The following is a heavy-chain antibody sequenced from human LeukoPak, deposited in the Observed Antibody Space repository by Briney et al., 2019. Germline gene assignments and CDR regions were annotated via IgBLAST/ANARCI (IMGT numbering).Heavy chain of an antibody. Sequence: GGSLRLSCAASGFTFSTYSMNWVRQAPGKGLEWVSSISSGSSYIDYGDSVKGRFTISRDNAENSLYLQMNSLRAEDTAVYYCARDWGGHDSSGYRYFQTWGQGTLVTVSS. J-gene: IGHJ1*01. CDR3: ARDWGGHDSSGYRYFQT. CDR1: GFTFSTYS. V-gene: IGHV3-21*06. D-gene: IGHD3-22*01. CDR2: ISSGSSYI.